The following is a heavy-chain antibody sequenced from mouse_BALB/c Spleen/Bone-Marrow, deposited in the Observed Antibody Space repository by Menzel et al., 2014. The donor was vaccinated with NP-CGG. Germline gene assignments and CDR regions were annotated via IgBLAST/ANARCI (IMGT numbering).Heavy chain of an antibody. CDR2: AWGDGST. J-gene: IGHJ2*01. CDR3: ARSFTTVVATPFDY. V-gene: IGHV2-6-7*01. CDR1: GFSLTGYG. D-gene: IGHD1-1*01. Sequence: QVQLKESGPGLVAPSQSLSITCTVSGFSLTGYGVNWVRQPPGKGLEWLGMAWGDGSTDYNSVLKSRLNISKDNSKSQVFLKMNSLQTDDTARYYCARSFTTVVATPFDYWGQGTTLTVSS.